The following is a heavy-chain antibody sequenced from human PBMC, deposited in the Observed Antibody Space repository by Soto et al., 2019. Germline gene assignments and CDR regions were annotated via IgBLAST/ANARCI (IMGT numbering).Heavy chain of an antibody. CDR1: GYTFTSYD. CDR3: ARAPPPMVRGVINWFDP. CDR2: MNPNSGNT. Sequence: ASVKVYCKTSGYTFTSYDINCVRKATGQGLEWMGWMNPNSGNTGYAQKFQGRVTMTRNTSISTAYMELSSLRSEDTAVYYCARAPPPMVRGVINWFDPWGQGTLVTVSS. D-gene: IGHD3-10*01. V-gene: IGHV1-8*01. J-gene: IGHJ5*02.